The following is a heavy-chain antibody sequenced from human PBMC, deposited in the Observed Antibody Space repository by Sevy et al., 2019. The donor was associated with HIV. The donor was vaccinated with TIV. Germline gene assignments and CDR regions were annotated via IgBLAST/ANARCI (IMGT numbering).Heavy chain of an antibody. J-gene: IGHJ5*02. CDR1: GFTFSSYA. Sequence: GGSLRLSCAASGFTFSSYAMHWVRQAPGKGLEWVAVISYDGSNKYYADSVKGRFTISRDNSKNTLYLQMNSLRAEDTAVYYCARDQSSGYFRQPKIIDPWGQGTLVTVSS. D-gene: IGHD3-22*01. V-gene: IGHV3-30*04. CDR2: ISYDGSNK. CDR3: ARDQSSGYFRQPKIIDP.